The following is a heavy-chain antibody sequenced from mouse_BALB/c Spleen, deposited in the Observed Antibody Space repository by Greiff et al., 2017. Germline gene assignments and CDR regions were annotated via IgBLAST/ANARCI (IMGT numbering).Heavy chain of an antibody. Sequence: EVQVVESGGGLVQPGGSLRLSCATSGFTFTDYYMSWVRQPPGKALEWLGFIRNKANGYTTEYSASVKGRFTISRDNSQSILYLQMNTLRAEDSAAYYCARDPIGTDAMDDWGQGTSVTVSS. J-gene: IGHJ4*01. CDR3: ARDPIGTDAMDD. CDR1: GFTFTDYY. D-gene: IGHD4-1*01. V-gene: IGHV7-3*02. CDR2: IRNKANGYTT.